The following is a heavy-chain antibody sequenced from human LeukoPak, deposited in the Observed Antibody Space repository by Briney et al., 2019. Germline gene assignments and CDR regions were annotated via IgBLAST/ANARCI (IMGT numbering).Heavy chain of an antibody. V-gene: IGHV1-46*01. CDR3: ARDTLYCSGGSCFNY. J-gene: IGHJ4*02. CDR2: INPSGGST. CDR1: GYTFTSYY. D-gene: IGHD2-15*01. Sequence: ASVTVSCKASGYTFTSYYMHWVRQAPGQGLEWMGIINPSGGSTSYAQKFQGRVTMTRDTPTSTVYMELSSLRSEDTAVYYCARDTLYCSGGSCFNYWGQGTLVTVSS.